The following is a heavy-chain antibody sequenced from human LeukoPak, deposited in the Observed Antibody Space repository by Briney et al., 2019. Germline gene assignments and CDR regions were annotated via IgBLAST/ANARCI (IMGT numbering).Heavy chain of an antibody. V-gene: IGHV3-30-3*01. CDR1: GFTFSSYA. Sequence: GGSLRLSCAASGFTFSSYAMSWVRQAPGKGLEWVAVISYDGSNKYYADSVKGRFTISRDNSKNTLYLQMNSLRAEDTAVYYCARDGSDYYYYYYMDVWGKGTTVTVSS. CDR3: ARDGSDYYYYYYMDV. J-gene: IGHJ6*03. CDR2: ISYDGSNK.